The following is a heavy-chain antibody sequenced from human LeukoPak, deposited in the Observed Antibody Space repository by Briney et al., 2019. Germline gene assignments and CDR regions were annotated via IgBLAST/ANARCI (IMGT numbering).Heavy chain of an antibody. Sequence: PGGSLRLSCAASGFAFYNYDMHWVRQTGKDLEWVSVIAANGDSYYAGSVKGRFTISRDNGDNALYLQMNSLRDGDTAVYYCARGYSCRFDYWGQGTLVTVSS. J-gene: IGHJ4*02. CDR1: GFAFYNYD. CDR2: IAANGDS. D-gene: IGHD4-11*01. V-gene: IGHV3-13*01. CDR3: ARGYSCRFDY.